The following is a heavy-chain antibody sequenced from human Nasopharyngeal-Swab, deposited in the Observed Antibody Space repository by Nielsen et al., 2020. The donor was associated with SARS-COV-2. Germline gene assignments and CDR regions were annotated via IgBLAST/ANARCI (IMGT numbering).Heavy chain of an antibody. Sequence: GGSLRLSCAASGFSFSSYAMSWVRQAPGKGLEWVSAISGSGVSTYYADSVKGRFTISRDNSKNTLYLQMNSLRAEDTAVYYCAKPAGLTTVTTVDYWDQGTLVTVSS. CDR2: ISGSGVST. CDR3: AKPAGLTTVTTVDY. D-gene: IGHD4-17*01. V-gene: IGHV3-23*01. J-gene: IGHJ4*02. CDR1: GFSFSSYA.